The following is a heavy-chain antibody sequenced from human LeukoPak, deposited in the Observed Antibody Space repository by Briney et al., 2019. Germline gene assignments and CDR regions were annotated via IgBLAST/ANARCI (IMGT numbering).Heavy chain of an antibody. Sequence: GGSLRLSCAASGFTFHNYWMAWVRQTPGKGLGWVANIKHDASEKYYVDSVKGRFTISRDNAQNSFFLQMNSLRAEDTAVYYCARAGTLEAAANFEGFDPWGQGTLVTVSS. CDR3: ARAGTLEAAANFEGFDP. CDR1: GFTFHNYW. D-gene: IGHD2-2*01. CDR2: IKHDASEK. J-gene: IGHJ5*02. V-gene: IGHV3-7*01.